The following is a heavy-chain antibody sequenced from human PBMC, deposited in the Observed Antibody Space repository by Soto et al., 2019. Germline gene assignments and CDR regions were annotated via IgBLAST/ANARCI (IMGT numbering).Heavy chain of an antibody. J-gene: IGHJ6*02. D-gene: IGHD3-22*01. Sequence: GGSLSLSCAASGFTFSTYSMNWVRQAPGKGLEWVSSISDSSSYIYYADSVKGRFTISRDNAKNSLYLQMNSLRAEDTAVYYCARYDSSGYYWPYYYYGMDVWGQGTTVTVSS. CDR2: ISDSSSYI. CDR3: ARYDSSGYYWPYYYYGMDV. V-gene: IGHV3-21*01. CDR1: GFTFSTYS.